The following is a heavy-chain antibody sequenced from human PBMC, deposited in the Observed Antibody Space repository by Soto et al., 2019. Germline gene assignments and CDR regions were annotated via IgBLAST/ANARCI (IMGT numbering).Heavy chain of an antibody. Sequence: GGSLRLSCAASGSTFSSYSMNWVRQAPGKGLEWVSSISSSSSYIYYADSVKGRFTISRDNAKNSLYLQMNSLRAEDTAVYYCETGPKKSGVRDYWSQGTLVTGS. CDR1: GSTFSSYS. D-gene: IGHD3-3*01. V-gene: IGHV3-21*01. CDR3: ETGPKKSGVRDY. J-gene: IGHJ4*02. CDR2: ISSSSSYI.